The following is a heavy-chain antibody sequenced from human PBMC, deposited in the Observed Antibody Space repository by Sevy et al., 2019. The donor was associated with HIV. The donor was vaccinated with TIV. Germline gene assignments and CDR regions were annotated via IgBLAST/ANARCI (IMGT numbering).Heavy chain of an antibody. CDR1: GFTFRNYG. Sequence: GGSLRLSCIASGFTFRNYGIHWVRQAPGKGLDWVAVIGYDGSDKYYADSVKGRFTISRDNSKNTLFLQMNSLRVEDTAVFYCAKERGGSYIPYFYGMDVWGQGTAVTVSS. D-gene: IGHD1-26*01. CDR3: AKERGGSYIPYFYGMDV. CDR2: IGYDGSDK. J-gene: IGHJ6*02. V-gene: IGHV3-30*18.